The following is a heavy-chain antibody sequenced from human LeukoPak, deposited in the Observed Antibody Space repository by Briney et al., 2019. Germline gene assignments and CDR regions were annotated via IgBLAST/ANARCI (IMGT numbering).Heavy chain of an antibody. J-gene: IGHJ4*02. D-gene: IGHD3-22*01. CDR2: ISWNSGSI. CDR3: ARDLPYYYDSSGYSFDY. V-gene: IGHV3-9*01. Sequence: GGSLRLSCAASGFTFDDYAMHWVRQAPGKGLEWVSGISWNSGSIGYADSVKGRFTISRDNAKNSLYLQMNSLRAEDTAVYYCARDLPYYYDSSGYSFDYWGQGTLVTVSS. CDR1: GFTFDDYA.